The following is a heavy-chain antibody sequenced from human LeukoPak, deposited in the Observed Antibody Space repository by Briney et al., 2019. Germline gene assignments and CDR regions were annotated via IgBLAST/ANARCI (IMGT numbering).Heavy chain of an antibody. V-gene: IGHV4-30-2*01. Sequence: SETLSLTCAFSGGSISRGGYSWSWIRQPPGKGLEWIGYIYHSGSTYYNPSLKSRVTISVDRSKNQFSLKLSSVTAADTAVYYCARELSASSSSRWFDPWGQGTLVTVSS. D-gene: IGHD6-13*01. J-gene: IGHJ5*02. CDR1: GGSISRGGYS. CDR2: IYHSGST. CDR3: ARELSASSSSRWFDP.